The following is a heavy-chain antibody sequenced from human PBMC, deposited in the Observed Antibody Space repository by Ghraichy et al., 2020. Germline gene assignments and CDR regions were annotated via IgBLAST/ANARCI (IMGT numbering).Heavy chain of an antibody. CDR1: GFTFSSYV. CDR3: ARDRFTYRDWLGQDAYDK. CDR2: ISGGGSRT. D-gene: IGHD4-17*01. Sequence: GGSLRLPCAASGFTFSSYVMSWVRQAPGKGLEWVSVISGGGSRTYYADSVKGRFTISRDNSKNTLFLQMNSLRAEDTAVYYCARDRFTYRDWLGQDAYDKWGQGTMVTTSS. J-gene: IGHJ3*02. V-gene: IGHV3-23*01.